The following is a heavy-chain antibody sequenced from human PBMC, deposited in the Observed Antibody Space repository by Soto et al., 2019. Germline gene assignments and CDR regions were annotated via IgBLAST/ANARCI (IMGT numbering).Heavy chain of an antibody. CDR3: AKAVPPFVVVTASDY. CDR2: ISYDGTNK. Sequence: SLRLSCEASGFTFRNFGMHWVRQAPGKGLEWVAVISYDGTNKYYADSVKGRFTISRDNSKNTLYLQINSLRAEDTAVYYCAKAVPPFVVVTASDYWGQGTLVTVSS. J-gene: IGHJ4*02. D-gene: IGHD2-21*02. V-gene: IGHV3-30*18. CDR1: GFTFRNFG.